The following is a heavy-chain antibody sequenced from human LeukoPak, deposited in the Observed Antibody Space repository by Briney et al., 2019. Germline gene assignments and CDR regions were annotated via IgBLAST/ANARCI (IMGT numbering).Heavy chain of an antibody. Sequence: GASVKVSCKASGYTFTGYYMHWVRQAPGQGLEWMGWINPNGGGTNYAQKFQGRVTMTRDTSISTAYMELSRLRSDDMAVYYCARDNVLMVYVDYWGQGTLVTVSS. V-gene: IGHV1-2*02. CDR3: ARDNVLMVYVDY. J-gene: IGHJ4*02. CDR1: GYTFTGYY. CDR2: INPNGGGT. D-gene: IGHD2-8*01.